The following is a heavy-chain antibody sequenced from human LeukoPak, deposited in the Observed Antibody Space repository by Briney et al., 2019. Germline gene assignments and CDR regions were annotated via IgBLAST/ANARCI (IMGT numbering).Heavy chain of an antibody. J-gene: IGHJ6*02. CDR2: ISYIENDK. Sequence: PGRSLRLSCAASGFTFNNYAMHWARQAPGKGLEWVAVISYIENDKYYADSVKGRFTISRDSSKNTLSLQMNSLRPDDTAVYYCARDSYGMDVWGQGTTVTVSS. V-gene: IGHV3-30*04. CDR3: ARDSYGMDV. CDR1: GFTFNNYA.